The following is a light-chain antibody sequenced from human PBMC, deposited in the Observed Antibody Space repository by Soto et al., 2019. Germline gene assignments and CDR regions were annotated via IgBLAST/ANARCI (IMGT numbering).Light chain of an antibody. CDR1: QSLSTY. CDR2: GAS. V-gene: IGKV3-20*01. CDR3: QQYGSSYTWT. J-gene: IGKJ1*01. Sequence: IVLTQSQATLYVSPGERATLSWRASQSLSTYLAWYQQKPGQAPRLLIYGASSGATGIPDRFSGSVSGTDFTLTIRRLETEDFAVYYGQQYGSSYTWTFGQGTKVDIK.